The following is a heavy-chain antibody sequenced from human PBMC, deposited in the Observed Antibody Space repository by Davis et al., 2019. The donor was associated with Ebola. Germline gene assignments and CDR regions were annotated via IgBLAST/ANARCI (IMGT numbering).Heavy chain of an antibody. J-gene: IGHJ4*02. Sequence: GESLKISCQGSGDNFLGYWITWVRQMPGKGLEWMGRISADNSDTRYNPSLQGQVTMSVDKSTDTAYLQWSSLKASDTAMYYCARHGITGTTIDFWGQGTLVTVAS. CDR1: GDNFLGYW. CDR3: ARHGITGTTIDF. V-gene: IGHV5-51*01. D-gene: IGHD1-7*01. CDR2: ISADNSDT.